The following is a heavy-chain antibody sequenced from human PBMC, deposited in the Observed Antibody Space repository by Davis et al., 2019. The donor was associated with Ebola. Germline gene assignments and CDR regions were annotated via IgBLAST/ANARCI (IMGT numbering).Heavy chain of an antibody. CDR1: GFSFSTYW. V-gene: IGHV3-74*01. J-gene: IGHJ6*02. Sequence: GESLKISCAASGFSFSTYWMHWVRQVPGKGLVWVSRVYNDGTTTTYADSVKGRFTISRDNAKNTLYLQMNSLRAEDTAVYYCARGGYYTQIYYYHGMDVWGQGTTVTVSS. CDR2: VYNDGTTT. CDR3: ARGGYYTQIYYYHGMDV. D-gene: IGHD3-22*01.